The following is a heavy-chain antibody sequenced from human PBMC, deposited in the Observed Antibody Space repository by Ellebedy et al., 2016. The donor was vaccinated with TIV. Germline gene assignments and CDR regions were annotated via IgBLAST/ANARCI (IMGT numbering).Heavy chain of an antibody. D-gene: IGHD2-21*02. J-gene: IGHJ4*02. Sequence: PGGSLRLSCAASGFTFSSYGMHWVRQAPGKGLEWVAFIRYDGSNKYYADSMKGRFTIFRDNSKNTLYLQMNSLRAEDTAVYYCAKDLNPHCNGDCAGYWGQGTLVTVSS. V-gene: IGHV3-30*02. CDR2: IRYDGSNK. CDR1: GFTFSSYG. CDR3: AKDLNPHCNGDCAGY.